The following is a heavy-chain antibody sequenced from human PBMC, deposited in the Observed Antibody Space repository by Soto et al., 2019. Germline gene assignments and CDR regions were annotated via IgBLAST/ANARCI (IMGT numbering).Heavy chain of an antibody. V-gene: IGHV1-8*01. J-gene: IGHJ4*02. CDR3: ASATYSYDSSGYYWSY. CDR2: MNPNSGNT. Sequence: QVQLVQSGAEVKKPGASVKVSCKASGYTFTSYDINWVRQATGQGLEWMGWMNPNSGNTGYAQKFQGRVTMTRNTSIRTAYMELSSGRTEDTAVYYCASATYSYDSSGYYWSYWGQGTLVTVSS. D-gene: IGHD3-22*01. CDR1: GYTFTSYD.